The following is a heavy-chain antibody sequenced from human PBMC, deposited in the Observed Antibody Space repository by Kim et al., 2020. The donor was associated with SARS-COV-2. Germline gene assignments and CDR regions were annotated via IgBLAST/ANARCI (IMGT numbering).Heavy chain of an antibody. CDR2: IRSKAYGGTT. Sequence: GGSLRLSCTASGFTFGDYAMSWFRQAPGKGLEWVGFIRSKAYGGTTEYAASVKGRFTISRDDYKSIAYLQMNSLKTEDTAVYYGTRALPLYSSGWQYYFDYWGQGTLVTVSS. V-gene: IGHV3-49*03. D-gene: IGHD6-19*01. CDR3: TRALPLYSSGWQYYFDY. J-gene: IGHJ4*01. CDR1: GFTFGDYA.